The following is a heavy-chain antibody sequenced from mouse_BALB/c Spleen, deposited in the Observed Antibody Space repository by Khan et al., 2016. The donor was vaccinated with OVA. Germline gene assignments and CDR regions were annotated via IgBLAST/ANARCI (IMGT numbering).Heavy chain of an antibody. D-gene: IGHD2-3*01. CDR2: IGNKADGYRT. J-gene: IGHJ2*01. CDR3: ARDQMGSYFDY. V-gene: IGHV7-3*02. CDR1: GFTFTDYY. Sequence: EVELVESGGGLVQPGGSLRLSCATSGFTFTDYYMTWVRQPPGKALEWLGFIGNKADGYRTEYSASVKGRFTISRDNSQSIRYLQMASLGAEGSATYNCARDQMGSYFDYWGQGTTLTVSS.